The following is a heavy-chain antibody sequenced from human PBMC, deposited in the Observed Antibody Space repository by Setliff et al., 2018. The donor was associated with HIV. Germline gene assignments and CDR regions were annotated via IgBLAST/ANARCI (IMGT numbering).Heavy chain of an antibody. CDR3: ARDLRGTQSRDY. D-gene: IGHD1-1*01. CDR1: GASISSQY. V-gene: IGHV4-4*07. CDR2: IYTSGST. Sequence: SETLSLTCIVSGASISSQYWSWIRQPAGEGLEWIGRIYTSGSTNYNPSLKSRVTMSVDTSKNQFSLKLSSVTAADTAVYYCARDLRGTQSRDYWGQGTLVTVSS. J-gene: IGHJ4*02.